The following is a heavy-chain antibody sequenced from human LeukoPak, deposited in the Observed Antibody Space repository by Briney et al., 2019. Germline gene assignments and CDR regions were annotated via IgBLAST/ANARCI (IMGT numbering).Heavy chain of an antibody. CDR2: IRYDGSNK. CDR1: GFTFSTYG. J-gene: IGHJ4*02. CDR3: AKDRYYTSGSYFGYFDY. D-gene: IGHD3-10*01. V-gene: IGHV3-30*02. Sequence: GGSLRLSCAASGFTFSTYGMHWVGKAPGKGLKWVAFIRYDGSNKYYEDSVKGRFTISRDNSKNTLYLQMNSLRAEDTAVYYCAKDRYYTSGSYFGYFDYWGQGTLVTVSS.